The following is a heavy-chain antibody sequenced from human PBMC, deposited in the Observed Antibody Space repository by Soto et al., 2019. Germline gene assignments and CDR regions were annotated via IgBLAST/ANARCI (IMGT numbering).Heavy chain of an antibody. CDR2: IIPIFGTA. J-gene: IGHJ4*02. CDR1: GGTFSSYA. V-gene: IGHV1-69*13. D-gene: IGHD2-2*01. CDR3: ASSSAWGVPAAN. Sequence: SVKVSCKASGGTFSSYAISWVRQAPGQGLEWMGGIIPIFGTANYAQKFQGRVTITADESTSTAYMELSSLRSEDTAVYYCASSSAWGVPAANWGKGTLVTVSS.